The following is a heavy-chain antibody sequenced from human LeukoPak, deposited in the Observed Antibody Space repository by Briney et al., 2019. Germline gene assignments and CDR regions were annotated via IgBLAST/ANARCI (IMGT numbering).Heavy chain of an antibody. V-gene: IGHV1-69*06. Sequence: GASVKVSCKASGYTFASHGIHWVRQAPGQGLEWMGIIIPIFGSGNYAQRFQGRVTVTADRSTSTAYMELSDLRPEDTAVYYCARSKWSLDSWREGT. CDR2: IIPIFGSG. CDR1: GYTFASHG. J-gene: IGHJ4*01. D-gene: IGHD2-15*01. CDR3: ARSKWSLDS.